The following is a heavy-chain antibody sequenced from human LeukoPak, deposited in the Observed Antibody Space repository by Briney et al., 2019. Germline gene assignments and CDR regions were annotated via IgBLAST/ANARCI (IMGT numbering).Heavy chain of an antibody. J-gene: IGHJ6*03. D-gene: IGHD3-3*01. Sequence: SETLSLTCTVSGGSISSYYWSWIRQPAGKGLEWIGRIYTSGSTNYNPSLKSRVTISVDTSKNQFSLKLSSVTAADTAVYYCARHRKLNDSYDFWSGYYGYYYYYMDVWGKGTTVTVSS. CDR2: IYTSGST. CDR1: GGSISSYY. CDR3: ARHRKLNDSYDFWSGYYGYYYYYMDV. V-gene: IGHV4-4*07.